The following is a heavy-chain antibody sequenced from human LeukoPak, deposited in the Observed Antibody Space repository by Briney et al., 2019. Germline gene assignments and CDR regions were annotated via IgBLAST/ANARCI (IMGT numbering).Heavy chain of an antibody. J-gene: IGHJ4*02. D-gene: IGHD1-1*01. CDR1: GFTFSSYA. V-gene: IGHV3-21*01. Sequence: PGGSLRLSCAASGFTFSSYAVSWVRQAPGKGLEWVSSISGDSTYIYNAGSVKGRFTISRDNAQASLYLQMISLRADDTAVYYCARVSGRLERQSDLDYWGQETLVIVSS. CDR3: ARVSGRLERQSDLDY. CDR2: ISGDSTYI.